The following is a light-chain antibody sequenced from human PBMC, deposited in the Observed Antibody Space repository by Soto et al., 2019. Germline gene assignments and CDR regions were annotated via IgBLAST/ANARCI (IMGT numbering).Light chain of an antibody. Sequence: DVVMTQSPLSLPVTLGQPASISCRSSQGLLHSNGDTFLSWFQQRPGQCPRRLIYQVSNRYSGVPDRFSGSGSGTDFTLTISRVEAEDVGIYYCRQGTHWPYTFGQGTKLEI. J-gene: IGKJ2*01. CDR2: QVS. CDR3: RQGTHWPYT. CDR1: QGLLHSNGDTF. V-gene: IGKV2-30*02.